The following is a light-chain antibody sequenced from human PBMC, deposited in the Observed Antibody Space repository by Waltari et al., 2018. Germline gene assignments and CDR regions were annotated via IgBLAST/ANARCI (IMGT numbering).Light chain of an antibody. CDR2: VNSDGSH. J-gene: IGLJ3*02. Sequence: QLVVTQSPSASAPLGASVTLTCPLSSGHSSNIVAWLQQRPGKGPRYLMKVNSDGSHIKGDDIPDRFSGSSSGAERYLTISSLQPDDEADYYCQTGGHGTWVFGGGTTLTVL. CDR3: QTGGHGTWV. CDR1: SGHSSNI. V-gene: IGLV4-69*01.